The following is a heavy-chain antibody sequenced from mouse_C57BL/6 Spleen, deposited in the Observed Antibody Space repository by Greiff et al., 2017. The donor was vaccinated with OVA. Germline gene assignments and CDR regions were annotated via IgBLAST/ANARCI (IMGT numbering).Heavy chain of an antibody. Sequence: VQLQQSGAELVRPGASVKLSCTASGFNFSDDYMHWVKQRPEKGLEWIGWIDPENGDTEYASKFQGKATITADTSSNTAYLQLSSLTSEDTAVYYCTWGNGYFDYWGKGTTLTVSS. CDR1: GFNFSDDY. V-gene: IGHV14-4*01. J-gene: IGHJ2*01. CDR2: IDPENGDT. CDR3: TWGNGYFDY. D-gene: IGHD1-1*02.